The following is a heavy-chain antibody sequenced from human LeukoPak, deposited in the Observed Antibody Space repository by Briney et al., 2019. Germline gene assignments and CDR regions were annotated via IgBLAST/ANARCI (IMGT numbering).Heavy chain of an antibody. Sequence: SETLSLTCTVSGGSISKYFWSWIRQSPGTGLEWIGFVNYKGNTNYNPSLESRVTISVDTSKSQFALKLSSVTAADTAVYYCVREPTWSGWFDTWGQGTLVTVSS. D-gene: IGHD2/OR15-2a*01. CDR1: GGSISKYF. J-gene: IGHJ5*02. V-gene: IGHV4-59*01. CDR3: VREPTWSGWFDT. CDR2: VNYKGNT.